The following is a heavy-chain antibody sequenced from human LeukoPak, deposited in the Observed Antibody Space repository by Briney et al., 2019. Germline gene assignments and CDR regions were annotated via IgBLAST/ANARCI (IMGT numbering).Heavy chain of an antibody. CDR1: GFTFSSYS. CDR3: AGSPLYDFWSGYSYFDY. Sequence: RGSLRLSCAASGFTFSSYSMNWVRQAPGKGLEWVSYISSSSSTIYYADSVKGRFTISRDNAKNSLYLQMNSLRAEDTAVYYCAGSPLYDFWSGYSYFDYWGQGTLVTVSS. D-gene: IGHD3-3*01. V-gene: IGHV3-48*01. CDR2: ISSSSSTI. J-gene: IGHJ4*02.